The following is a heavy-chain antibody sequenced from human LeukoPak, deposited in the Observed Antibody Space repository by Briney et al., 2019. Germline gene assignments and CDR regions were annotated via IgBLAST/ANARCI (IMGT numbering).Heavy chain of an antibody. CDR3: AKDRWMDFWSGETYIDY. Sequence: GGSLRLSCAASGFTFSSYAMSWVRQAPGKGLEWVSAISGSGGSTYYADSVKGRFTISRDNSKNTLYLQMNSLRAADTAVYYCAKDRWMDFWSGETYIDYWGQGTLVTVSS. CDR1: GFTFSSYA. V-gene: IGHV3-23*01. CDR2: ISGSGGST. J-gene: IGHJ4*02. D-gene: IGHD3-3*01.